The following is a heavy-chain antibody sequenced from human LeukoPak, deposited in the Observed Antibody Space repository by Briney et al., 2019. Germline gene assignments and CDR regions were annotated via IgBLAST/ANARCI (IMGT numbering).Heavy chain of an antibody. Sequence: PGGSLRLSCAASGFTFSSYAMHWVRQAPGKGLEWVSAISGSGGSTYYADSVKGRFTISRDNSKNTLYLQMNSLRAEDTAVYYCAKDPRYGPTKKFDYWGQGTLVTVSS. D-gene: IGHD3-16*01. V-gene: IGHV3-23*01. J-gene: IGHJ4*02. CDR2: ISGSGGST. CDR1: GFTFSSYA. CDR3: AKDPRYGPTKKFDY.